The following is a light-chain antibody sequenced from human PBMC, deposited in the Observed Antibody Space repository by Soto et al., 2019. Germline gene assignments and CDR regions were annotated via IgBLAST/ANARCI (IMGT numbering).Light chain of an antibody. Sequence: VLAQSPATLSLSPGERATLSCRASQSVSSHLAWYQQKPGQAPRLLIYDASNRATGIPARFSGSGSGTDFTLTISSLEPGDFAVYYCQQRSNWPITFGQGTRLEIK. CDR3: QQRSNWPIT. CDR1: QSVSSH. J-gene: IGKJ5*01. CDR2: DAS. V-gene: IGKV3-11*01.